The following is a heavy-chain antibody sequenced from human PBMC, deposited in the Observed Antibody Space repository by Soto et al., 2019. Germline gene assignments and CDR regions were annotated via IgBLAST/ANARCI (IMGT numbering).Heavy chain of an antibody. CDR2: IGTSGDT. J-gene: IGHJ3*01. V-gene: IGHV3-13*01. CDR1: GFTFSSYD. Sequence: EVQLVESGGGFVQPGGSLRLSCAASGFTFSSYDLHWVRQTTGKGLEWVSTIGTSGDTYYPGSVKGRFIISRENAKNSFYLQMNSLSAGDTDVYYCAREREGAFDVWGQGTMVTVSS. CDR3: AREREGAFDV.